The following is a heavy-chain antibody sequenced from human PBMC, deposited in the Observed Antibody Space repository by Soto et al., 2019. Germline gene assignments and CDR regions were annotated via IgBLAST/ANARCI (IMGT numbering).Heavy chain of an antibody. CDR3: ARLDYGDTFLSFDY. D-gene: IGHD4-17*01. V-gene: IGHV4-39*01. CDR2: MYYSGST. Sequence: QLQLQESGPGLVKPSETLSLTCTVSGGSISSSSYYWGWIRQPPGKGLEWIGSMYYSGSTYYNPSLKSRVTISVDTSKNQFSLKLSSVTAADTAVYYCARLDYGDTFLSFDYWGQGTLVTVSS. J-gene: IGHJ4*02. CDR1: GGSISSSSYY.